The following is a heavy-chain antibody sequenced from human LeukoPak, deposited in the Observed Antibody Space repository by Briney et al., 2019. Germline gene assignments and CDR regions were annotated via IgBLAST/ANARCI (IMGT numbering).Heavy chain of an antibody. CDR2: IYYSGST. CDR3: ARHGGAYGDYWYYFDS. D-gene: IGHD4-17*01. V-gene: IGHV4-59*08. CDR1: GGSISSYY. Sequence: SGTLSLTCTVSGGSISSYYWTWIRQPPGKGLEWIGYIYYSGSTNYNPSLKSRVTISVDTSKNQFSLKLSSVTAADTAVYYCARHGGAYGDYWYYFDSWGQGTLVTVSS. J-gene: IGHJ4*02.